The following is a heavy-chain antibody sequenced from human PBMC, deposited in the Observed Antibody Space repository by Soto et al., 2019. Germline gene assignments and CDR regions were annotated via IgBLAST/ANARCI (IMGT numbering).Heavy chain of an antibody. D-gene: IGHD1-1*01. CDR1: GFTFSSYA. CDR3: AKNKETGTTGGLGY. CDR2: ISGSGGTT. J-gene: IGHJ4*02. Sequence: GGSLRLSCAASGFTFSSYAMSWVRQAPGKGLEWVSTISGSGGTTYYADSVKGRFTISRDNSKNTLYLQMNSLRAEDTAIYYCAKNKETGTTGGLGYWGQGTLVTISS. V-gene: IGHV3-23*01.